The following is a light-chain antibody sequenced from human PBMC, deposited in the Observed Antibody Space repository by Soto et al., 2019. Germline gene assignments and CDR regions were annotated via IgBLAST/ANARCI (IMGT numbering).Light chain of an antibody. J-gene: IGKJ1*01. CDR3: QKYNSDPWT. CDR2: PAS. V-gene: IGKV1-27*01. Sequence: DIPMTQSPSSLSASVGNRVTITCRARKGISNYVAWYQHKPGKVPKLLLYPASTVQSGVPSRFSGSGPGTDFTLNISSLQPDDVATYYCQKYNSDPWTFGQGTKVEIK. CDR1: KGISNY.